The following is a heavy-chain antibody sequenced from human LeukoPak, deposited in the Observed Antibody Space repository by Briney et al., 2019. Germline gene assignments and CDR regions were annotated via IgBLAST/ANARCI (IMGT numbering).Heavy chain of an antibody. J-gene: IGHJ4*02. Sequence: GGSLRLSCAASGFAVSSNYMSWVRQAPGKGLEWVSVIYSGGSTYYADSVKGRFTISRDNSKNTLYLQMNSLRAEDTAVYYCARATGGWYYFDYWGQGTLVTVSS. CDR2: IYSGGST. CDR3: ARATGGWYYFDY. V-gene: IGHV3-53*01. CDR1: GFAVSSNY. D-gene: IGHD6-19*01.